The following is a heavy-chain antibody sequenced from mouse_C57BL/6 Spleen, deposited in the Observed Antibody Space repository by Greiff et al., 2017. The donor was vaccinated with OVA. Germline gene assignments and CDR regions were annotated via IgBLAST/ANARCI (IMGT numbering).Heavy chain of an antibody. J-gene: IGHJ3*01. CDR1: GFTFSSYA. CDR3: TRSSTAVVGPFAD. V-gene: IGHV5-9-1*02. CDR2: ISRGGDCI. D-gene: IGHD1-1*01. Sequence: EVLLLQSGAGLVKPGASLKLSCAASGFTFSSYAMSWVRQTPEQGLEWVAYISRGGDCIYYTDTVKGRFTITRDKAWNTLYLQISSLKAEDTAMYYCTRSSTAVVGPFADWGKGTLVTVSA.